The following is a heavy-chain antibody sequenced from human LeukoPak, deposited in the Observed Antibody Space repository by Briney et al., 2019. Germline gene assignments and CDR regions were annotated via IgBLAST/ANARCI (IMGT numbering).Heavy chain of an antibody. D-gene: IGHD3-3*01. V-gene: IGHV4-34*01. J-gene: IGHJ4*02. CDR2: INHSGST. Sequence: SETLSLTCTVSGGSISSYYWSWIRQPPGKGLEWIGEINHSGSTNYNPSLKSRVTISVDTSKNQFSLKLSSVTAADTAVYYCASWGFYDFWSGVDYWGQGTLVTVSS. CDR3: ASWGFYDFWSGVDY. CDR1: GGSISSYY.